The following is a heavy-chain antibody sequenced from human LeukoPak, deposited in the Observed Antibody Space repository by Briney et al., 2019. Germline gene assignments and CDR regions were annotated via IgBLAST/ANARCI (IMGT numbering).Heavy chain of an antibody. D-gene: IGHD3-16*01. J-gene: IGHJ4*02. Sequence: ASVKVSCKASGYPFTSYGISWVRQAPGQGLEWMGWISAHNGDTNYAQKFQGRVTITADESTSTAYMELSSLRSEGTAVYYCARDNRRGNFDYWGQGTLVTVSS. CDR1: GYPFTSYG. CDR2: ISAHNGDT. CDR3: ARDNRRGNFDY. V-gene: IGHV1-18*01.